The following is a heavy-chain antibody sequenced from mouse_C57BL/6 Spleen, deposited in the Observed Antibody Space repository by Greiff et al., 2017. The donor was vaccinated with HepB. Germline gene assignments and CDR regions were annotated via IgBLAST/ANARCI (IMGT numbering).Heavy chain of an antibody. J-gene: IGHJ4*01. CDR3: ARSMVTTTYYAMDY. V-gene: IGHV1-42*01. CDR2: INPSTGGT. Sequence: VQLQQSGPELVQPGASVKISCKASGYSFTGYYMNWVKQSPEKSLEWIGEINPSTGGTTYNQKFKAKATLTVDKSSSTAYMQLKSLTSEDSAVYYCARSMVTTTYYAMDYWGQGTSVTVSS. D-gene: IGHD2-1*01. CDR1: GYSFTGYY.